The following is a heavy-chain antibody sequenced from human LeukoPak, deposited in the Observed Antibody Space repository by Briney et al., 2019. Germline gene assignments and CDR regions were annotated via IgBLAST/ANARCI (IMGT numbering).Heavy chain of an antibody. V-gene: IGHV3-30-3*01. J-gene: IGHJ6*03. D-gene: IGHD3-3*01. Sequence: GGSLRLSCAASGFTFSSYAMHWVRQAPGKGLEWVAVISYDGSNKYYADSVKGRFTISRDNSKNTLYLQMNSLRAEDTAVYYCAREYYDFWSGYSPFDYYYYYMDVWGKGTTVTVSS. CDR2: ISYDGSNK. CDR3: AREYYDFWSGYSPFDYYYYYMDV. CDR1: GFTFSSYA.